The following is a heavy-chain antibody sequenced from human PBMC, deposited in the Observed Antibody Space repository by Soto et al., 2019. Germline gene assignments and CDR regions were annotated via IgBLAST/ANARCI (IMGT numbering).Heavy chain of an antibody. CDR1: GYTFTGYY. CDR2: INPNSGGT. J-gene: IGHJ6*02. D-gene: IGHD2-2*03. CDR3: ARDGYCSSTSCSGYYYYGMDV. V-gene: IGHV1-2*02. Sequence: ASVKVSCKASGYTFTGYYMHWVRQAPGQGLEWMGWINPNSGGTNYAQKFQGRVTMTRDTSISTAYMELSRLRSGDTAVYYCARDGYCSSTSCSGYYYYGMDVWGQGTTVTVSS.